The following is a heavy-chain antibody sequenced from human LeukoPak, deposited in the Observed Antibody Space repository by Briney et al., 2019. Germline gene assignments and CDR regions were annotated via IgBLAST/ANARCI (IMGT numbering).Heavy chain of an antibody. V-gene: IGHV1-3*01. Sequence: GASVKVSCKASGYTFTTYAMHWVRQAPGQRLEWMGWINAGNGNTKYSQKFQARVTITRDTSASTAYMELSSLRSEDTAVYYCARGRMAGTYVFDSWGQGTLVTVSS. CDR3: ARGRMAGTYVFDS. D-gene: IGHD6-19*01. J-gene: IGHJ4*02. CDR2: INAGNGNT. CDR1: GYTFTTYA.